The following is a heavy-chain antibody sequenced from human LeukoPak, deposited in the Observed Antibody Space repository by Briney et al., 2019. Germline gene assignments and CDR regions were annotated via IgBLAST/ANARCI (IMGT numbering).Heavy chain of an antibody. V-gene: IGHV4-30-4*01. CDR2: IYYSGST. Sequence: SETLSLTCTVSGGSISSGDYYWSWIRQPPGKGLEWIGYIYYSGSTYYNPSLKSRVTISVDTSKNQFSLKLSSVTAADTAVYYCARVIGDSSGYYVEYYFDYWGQGTLVTVSS. CDR1: GGSISSGDYY. J-gene: IGHJ4*02. D-gene: IGHD3-22*01. CDR3: ARVIGDSSGYYVEYYFDY.